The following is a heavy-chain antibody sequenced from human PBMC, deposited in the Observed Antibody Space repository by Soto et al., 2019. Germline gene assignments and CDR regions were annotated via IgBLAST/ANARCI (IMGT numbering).Heavy chain of an antibody. V-gene: IGHV3-33*01. J-gene: IGHJ6*02. CDR3: ARVRNNNDKRLDV. Sequence: QEQLVESGGGMVHPGTSLRLSCVTSGISLTAHGMHWVRQAPGKGLEWVALSWYDGKTFYGDSVKGRFTISRDTSTVFLDMRSLRPEDTAVFFCARVRNNNDKRLDVWGQGTTVIVS. D-gene: IGHD2-8*01. CDR2: SWYDGKT. CDR1: GISLTAHG.